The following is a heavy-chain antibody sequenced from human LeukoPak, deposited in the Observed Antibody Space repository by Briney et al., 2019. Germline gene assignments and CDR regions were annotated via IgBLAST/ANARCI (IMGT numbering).Heavy chain of an antibody. Sequence: GESLKISCKGSGYSFSSYWIAWVRLMPGKGLEWMGIMYREDSDTRYSPSFQGQVTISADRSISTAYLQWSSLRASDTAIYYCARRGAGHDAFDIWGQGTMVTVSS. CDR2: MYREDSDT. J-gene: IGHJ3*02. V-gene: IGHV5-51*01. CDR1: GYSFSSYW. CDR3: ARRGAGHDAFDI. D-gene: IGHD4/OR15-4a*01.